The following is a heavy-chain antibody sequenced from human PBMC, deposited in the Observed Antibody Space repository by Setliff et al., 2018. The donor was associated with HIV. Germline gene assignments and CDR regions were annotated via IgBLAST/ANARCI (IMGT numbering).Heavy chain of an antibody. D-gene: IGHD3-9*01. CDR3: ARGPVLRYFDWLPITYFDY. V-gene: IGHV1-46*01. J-gene: IGHJ4*02. CDR2: INPSGGST. CDR1: GYTFTSYY. Sequence: ASVKVSCKASGYTFTSYYMHWVRQAPGQGLEWMGIINPSGGSTSYAQKFQGRVTMTRDTSTSTVYMELSSLRSEDTAVYYCARGPVLRYFDWLPITYFDYWGQGTLVTVSS.